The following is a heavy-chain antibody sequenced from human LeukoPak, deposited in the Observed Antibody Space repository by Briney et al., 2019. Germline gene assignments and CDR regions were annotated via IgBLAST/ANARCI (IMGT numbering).Heavy chain of an antibody. CDR1: GYSISSGYY. Sequence: SGTLSLTCTVSGYSISSGYYWGWIRQPPGKGLEWIGSIYHSGSTYYNPSLKSRVTISVDTSKNQFSLKLSSVTAADTAVYYCARGGGYSYETDAFDIWGQGTMVTVSS. V-gene: IGHV4-38-2*02. CDR2: IYHSGST. J-gene: IGHJ3*02. D-gene: IGHD5-18*01. CDR3: ARGGGYSYETDAFDI.